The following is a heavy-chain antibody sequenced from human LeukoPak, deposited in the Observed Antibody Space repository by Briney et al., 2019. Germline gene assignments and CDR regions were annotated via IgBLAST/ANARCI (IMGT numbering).Heavy chain of an antibody. Sequence: ASVKVSCKASGYTFTSYGISWVRQAPGQGLEWMGWISAYNGNTNYAQKLQGRVTMTTDTSTSTAYMELRSLGSDDTAVYYCARGNSGYDLNCYYYMDVWGKGTTVTVSS. J-gene: IGHJ6*03. D-gene: IGHD5-12*01. V-gene: IGHV1-18*01. CDR2: ISAYNGNT. CDR3: ARGNSGYDLNCYYYMDV. CDR1: GYTFTSYG.